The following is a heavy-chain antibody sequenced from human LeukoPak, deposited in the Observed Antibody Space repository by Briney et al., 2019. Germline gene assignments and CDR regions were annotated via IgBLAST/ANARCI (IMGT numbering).Heavy chain of an antibody. Sequence: ASVKVSCKVSGYTLTELSMHWVRQAPGKGLEWMGGFDPEDGETIYAQKFQGRVTMTEDTSTDTAYMELSSLRSEDTAVYYCATVTYSSSWWDIFDYWGQGTLVTVSS. CDR3: ATVTYSSSWWDIFDY. D-gene: IGHD6-13*01. V-gene: IGHV1-24*01. J-gene: IGHJ4*02. CDR1: GYTLTELS. CDR2: FDPEDGET.